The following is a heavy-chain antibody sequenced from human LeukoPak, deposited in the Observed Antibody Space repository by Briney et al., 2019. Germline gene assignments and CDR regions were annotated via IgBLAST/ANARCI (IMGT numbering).Heavy chain of an antibody. J-gene: IGHJ4*02. CDR2: FDPEDGET. CDR3: ATGKSGSYDY. V-gene: IGHV1-24*01. D-gene: IGHD1-26*01. Sequence: ASVRVSCKASGGTFSSHTITWVRQAPGKGLEWMGGFDPEDGETIYAQKFQGRVTMTEDTSTDTAYMELSSLRSEDTAVYYCATGKSGSYDYWGQGTLVTVSS. CDR1: GGTFSSHT.